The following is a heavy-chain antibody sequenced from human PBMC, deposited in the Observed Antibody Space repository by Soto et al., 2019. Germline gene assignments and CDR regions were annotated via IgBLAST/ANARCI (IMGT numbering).Heavy chain of an antibody. CDR3: ARGYGTFDY. D-gene: IGHD3-10*01. CDR2: ISSSSSYI. CDR1: GFTFSTYT. V-gene: IGHV3-21*01. Sequence: EVQLVESGGGLVKPGGSLRLSCAASGFTFSTYTMNWVRQAPGKGLEWVSSISSSSSYIYYSYSVKGRFTISRDNTKNSLYLQMNSLRAEDTAVYYCARGYGTFDYGGQGTRVTVSS. J-gene: IGHJ4*02.